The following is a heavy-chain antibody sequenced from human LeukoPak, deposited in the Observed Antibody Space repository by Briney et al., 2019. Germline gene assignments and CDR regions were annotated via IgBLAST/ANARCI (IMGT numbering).Heavy chain of an antibody. CDR3: ARVKGEGSSDV. V-gene: IGHV3-30*14. D-gene: IGHD3-16*01. J-gene: IGHJ6*02. Sequence: GGSLRLSCAASGFTFSRYAMHWVRQAPGKGLEWVAFISYDGSNKYYADSVKGRFTISRDKSKNTLYLQMNSLRAEDTALYYCARVKGEGSSDVWGQGTTVTVSS. CDR1: GFTFSRYA. CDR2: ISYDGSNK.